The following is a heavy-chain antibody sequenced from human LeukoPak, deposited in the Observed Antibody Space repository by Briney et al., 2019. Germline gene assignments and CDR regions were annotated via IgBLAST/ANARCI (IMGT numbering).Heavy chain of an antibody. CDR2: IWYDGSNK. D-gene: IGHD1-26*01. Sequence: GSLRLSCAASGFTFSSYGMHWVRQAPGKGLEWVAVIWYDGSNKYYADSAKGRFTISRDNSKNTLYLQMNSLRAEDTAVYYCAREGSWELLRGGGNYYFDYWGQGTLVTVSS. CDR1: GFTFSSYG. J-gene: IGHJ4*02. V-gene: IGHV3-33*01. CDR3: AREGSWELLRGGGNYYFDY.